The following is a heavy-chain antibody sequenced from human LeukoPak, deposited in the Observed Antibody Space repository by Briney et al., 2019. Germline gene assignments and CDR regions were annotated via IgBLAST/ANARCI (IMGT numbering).Heavy chain of an antibody. CDR3: ARDKGSF. Sequence: TGGSLRLSCAASGFTFSSYSMNWVRQAPGKGLEWVSYISSSSSTIYYADSVKGRFTISRDNAKNSLYLQMNSLRAEDTAVYYCARDKGSFWGQGTLVTVSS. CDR2: ISSSSSTI. V-gene: IGHV3-48*01. J-gene: IGHJ4*02. CDR1: GFTFSSYS.